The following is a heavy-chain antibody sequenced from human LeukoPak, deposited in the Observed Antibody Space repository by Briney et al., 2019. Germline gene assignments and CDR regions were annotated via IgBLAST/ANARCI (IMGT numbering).Heavy chain of an antibody. D-gene: IGHD3-16*01. CDR1: GFTFTTYW. CDR3: ARTSPTSHFDF. CDR2: INGDGSNL. Sequence: PGGSLRLSCVASGFTFTTYWMHWVRQAPRKGLVWVSRINGDGSNLNYADSVKGRFPISRDNARNSLYLQMNGLRAEDTALYYCARTSPTSHFDFWGQGTLTIVSA. J-gene: IGHJ4*02. V-gene: IGHV3-74*01.